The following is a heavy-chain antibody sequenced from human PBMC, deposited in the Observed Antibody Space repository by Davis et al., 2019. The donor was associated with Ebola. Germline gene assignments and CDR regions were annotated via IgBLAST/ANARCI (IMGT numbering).Heavy chain of an antibody. CDR2: IYSGGST. V-gene: IGHV3-66*01. CDR3: ARAGYCRRGTCTIPPLDF. CDR1: GFTVSSNY. Sequence: GESLKISCAASGFTVSSNYMSWVRQAPGKGLEWVSVIYSGGSTYYADSVKGRFTISRDNSKNTLYLQMNSLRAEDTAVYYCARAGYCRRGTCTIPPLDFWGQGTLATISS. D-gene: IGHD2-15*01. J-gene: IGHJ4*02.